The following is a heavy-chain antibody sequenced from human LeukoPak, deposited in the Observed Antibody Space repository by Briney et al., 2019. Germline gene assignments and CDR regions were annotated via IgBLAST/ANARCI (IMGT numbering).Heavy chain of an antibody. Sequence: PGGSLRLSCAASGFTYSSYGMHWVRQAPGKGLEWVAVISYDGSNKYYADSVKGRFTISRDNSKNTLYLQMNSLRAEDTAVYYCAKSPLGGGWYYFDYWGQGTLVTVSS. CDR1: GFTYSSYG. CDR3: AKSPLGGGWYYFDY. CDR2: ISYDGSNK. D-gene: IGHD3-16*01. V-gene: IGHV3-30*18. J-gene: IGHJ4*02.